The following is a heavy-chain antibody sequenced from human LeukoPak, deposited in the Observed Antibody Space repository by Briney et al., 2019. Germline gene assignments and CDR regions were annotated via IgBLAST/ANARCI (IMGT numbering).Heavy chain of an antibody. Sequence: GESGNIACPGPGHSSTTYWITRVGQMSGQGMGWMGRLDHSDSDTNYTTSFQCRVDSPSHKTIRTTYLHWSSLKCSDTALYYWARHQPNYYDSSGQTLFEYWGQGTLVTVSS. J-gene: IGHJ4*02. CDR2: LDHSDSDT. D-gene: IGHD3-22*01. CDR1: GHSSTTYW. CDR3: ARHQPNYYDSSGQTLFEY. V-gene: IGHV5-10-1*02.